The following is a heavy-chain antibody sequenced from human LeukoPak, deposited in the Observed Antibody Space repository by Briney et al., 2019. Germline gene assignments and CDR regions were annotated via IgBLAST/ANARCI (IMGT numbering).Heavy chain of an antibody. CDR1: GFTFSSYG. J-gene: IGHJ4*02. D-gene: IGHD3-10*01. Sequence: GGSLRFSCAASGFTFSSYGMHWVRQAPGKGLEWVALTSYDGSNKDYADSVKGRFTISRDNSKNTLYLQMNSLRAEDTAVYYCAKLSGFDYWGQGTLVTVSS. CDR2: TSYDGSNK. CDR3: AKLSGFDY. V-gene: IGHV3-30*18.